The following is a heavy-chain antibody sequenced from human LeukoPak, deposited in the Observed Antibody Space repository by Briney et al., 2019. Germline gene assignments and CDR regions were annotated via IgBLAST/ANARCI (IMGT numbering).Heavy chain of an antibody. CDR1: GYTFTSNY. J-gene: IGHJ4*02. CDR3: ARDGGRGGFDY. CDR2: INPNSGGT. D-gene: IGHD3-16*01. V-gene: IGHV1-2*02. Sequence: ASVKVSCKASGYTFTSNYLHWVRQAPGQGLEWMGWINPNSGGTNYAQKFQGRVTMTRDTSISTAYMELSRLRSDDTAVYYCARDGGRGGFDYWGQGTLVTVSS.